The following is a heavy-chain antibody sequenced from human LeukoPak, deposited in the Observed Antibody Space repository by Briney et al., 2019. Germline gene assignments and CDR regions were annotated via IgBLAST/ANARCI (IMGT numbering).Heavy chain of an antibody. CDR3: ARDLHLLTGYGEYYYYGMDV. J-gene: IGHJ6*02. Sequence: GGSLRLSCAASGFTVSSNEMSWVRQAPGKGLEWVSSISGGSTYYADSRKGRFTISRDNSKNTLHLQMNSLRAEDTAVYYCARDLHLLTGYGEYYYYGMDVWGQGTTVTVSS. CDR1: GFTVSSNE. V-gene: IGHV3-38-3*01. CDR2: ISGGST. D-gene: IGHD3-9*01.